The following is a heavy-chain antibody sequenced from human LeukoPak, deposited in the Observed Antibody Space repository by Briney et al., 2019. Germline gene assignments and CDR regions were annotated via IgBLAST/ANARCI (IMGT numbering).Heavy chain of an antibody. V-gene: IGHV4-59*01. J-gene: IGHJ4*02. D-gene: IGHD6-19*01. CDR3: ARGGEQWLVYGFDY. CDR2: IYYSGST. Sequence: PSETLSLTCTVSGGSISSYYWSWIRQPPGKGLEWIGYIYYSGSTTYNPSLKSRVTISVDTSKNQFSLKLSSVTAADTAVYYWARGGEQWLVYGFDYWGQGTLVTVSS. CDR1: GGSISSYY.